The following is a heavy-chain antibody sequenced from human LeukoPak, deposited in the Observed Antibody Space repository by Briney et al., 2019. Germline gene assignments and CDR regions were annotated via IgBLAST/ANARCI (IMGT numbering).Heavy chain of an antibody. CDR1: GGSISSSSYY. V-gene: IGHV4-39*01. D-gene: IGHD3-9*01. CDR3: ARLSDILTGYYDY. CDR2: IYYSGST. J-gene: IGHJ4*02. Sequence: SETLSLTCTVSGGSISSSSYYWRWIRQPPGKGLEWIGSIYYSGSTYYNPSLKSRVTISVDTSKNQFSLKLSSVTAADTAVYYCARLSDILTGYYDYWGQGTLVTVSS.